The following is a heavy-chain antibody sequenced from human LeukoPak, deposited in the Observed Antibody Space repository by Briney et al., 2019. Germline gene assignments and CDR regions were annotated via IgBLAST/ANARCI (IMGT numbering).Heavy chain of an antibody. CDR3: XXXXXESIAARSYFDY. CDR2: INHSGST. D-gene: IGHD6-6*01. Sequence: SETLSLTCAVYGGSFSGYYWSWIRQPPGKGLEWIGEINHSGSTNYNPSLKSRVTISVDTSKNQFSLKLSSVTAADTAVYYCXXXXXESIAARSYFDYWGQGTLVTVSS. J-gene: IGHJ4*02. CDR1: GGSFSGYY. V-gene: IGHV4-34*01.